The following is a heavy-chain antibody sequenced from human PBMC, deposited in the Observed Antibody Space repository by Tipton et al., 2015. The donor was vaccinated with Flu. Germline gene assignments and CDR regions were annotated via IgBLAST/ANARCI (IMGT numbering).Heavy chain of an antibody. CDR1: GFTFSSYS. J-gene: IGHJ4*02. V-gene: IGHV3-21*01. CDR2: ISSSSSYI. Sequence: SLRLSCAASGFTFSSYSMNWVRQAPGKGLEWVSSISSSSSYIYYADSVKGRFTISRDNSKNTLYLQMNSLRAEDTAVYYCARVGPVRTELLPAYWGQGTLVTVSS. CDR3: ARVGPVRTELLPAY. D-gene: IGHD2-15*01.